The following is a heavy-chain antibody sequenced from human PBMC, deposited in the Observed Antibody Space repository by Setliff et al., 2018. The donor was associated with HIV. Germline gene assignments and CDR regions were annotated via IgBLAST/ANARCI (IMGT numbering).Heavy chain of an antibody. CDR1: GGTFSSYG. CDR2: IIPMFVTG. Sequence: GASVKVSCKASGGTFSSYGISWVRQAPGQGLEWMGGIIPMFVTGFYAQKFQGRVTMTEDTSTDTAYMELSSLRSEDTAVYYCATIDSGYSYWGQGTLVTVSS. V-gene: IGHV1-69*06. J-gene: IGHJ4*02. CDR3: ATIDSGYSY. D-gene: IGHD3-22*01.